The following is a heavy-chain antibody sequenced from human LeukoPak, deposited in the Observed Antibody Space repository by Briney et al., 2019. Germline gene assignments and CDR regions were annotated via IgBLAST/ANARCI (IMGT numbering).Heavy chain of an antibody. D-gene: IGHD3-9*01. CDR2: IGSSEK. CDR1: GFTFNIFA. Sequence: PGGSLRLTCAASGFTFNIFAMSWVRQAPGKGLEWASTIGSSEKYYADSVKGRFTISRDNSKKTLYLQMNSLRAEDTAIYYCAKDSFDHNGVYDAFDIWGQGTLVTVSS. J-gene: IGHJ3*02. V-gene: IGHV3-23*01. CDR3: AKDSFDHNGVYDAFDI.